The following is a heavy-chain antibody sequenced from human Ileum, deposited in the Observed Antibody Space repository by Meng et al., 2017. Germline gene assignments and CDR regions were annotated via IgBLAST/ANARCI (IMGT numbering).Heavy chain of an antibody. CDR3: ARGVSGSYSFYYGMDV. D-gene: IGHD1-26*01. Sequence: GESLKIFCSASGFTFSSYDMHWVRQATGKGLEWVSVIGTSGDTYYPGSVTGRFTISRENAKHSLYLQMNSLRAGDTAVYYCARGVSGSYSFYYGMDVWGQGTTVTVSS. CDR1: GFTFSSYD. J-gene: IGHJ6*02. CDR2: IGTSGDT. V-gene: IGHV3-13*01.